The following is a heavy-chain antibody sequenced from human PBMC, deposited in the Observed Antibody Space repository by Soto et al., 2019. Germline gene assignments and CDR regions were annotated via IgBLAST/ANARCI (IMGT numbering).Heavy chain of an antibody. Sequence: ASVKVSCKASGYTFTSYGISWVRQAPGQGLEWMGWISAYNGNTNYAQKLQGRVTMTTDTSTSTAYMELRSLRSDDTAVYYCARDPPSYGDSNYYDGMDVWGQGTTVTVSS. CDR1: GYTFTSYG. D-gene: IGHD4-17*01. CDR2: ISAYNGNT. V-gene: IGHV1-18*04. CDR3: ARDPPSYGDSNYYDGMDV. J-gene: IGHJ6*02.